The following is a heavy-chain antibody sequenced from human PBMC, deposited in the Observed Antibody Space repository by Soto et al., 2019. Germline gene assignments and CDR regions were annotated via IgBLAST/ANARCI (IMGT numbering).Heavy chain of an antibody. Sequence: QVQLVESGGGVVQPGRSLRLSCAASGFTFSSYGMHWVRQAPGKGLEWVAVISYDGSNKYYADSVKGRFTISRDNSKNTLYLQMNSLRAEDTAVYYCAKDHTYYDFWSGYFDYWGQGTLVNLSS. V-gene: IGHV3-30*18. CDR1: GFTFSSYG. D-gene: IGHD3-3*01. CDR3: AKDHTYYDFWSGYFDY. CDR2: ISYDGSNK. J-gene: IGHJ4*02.